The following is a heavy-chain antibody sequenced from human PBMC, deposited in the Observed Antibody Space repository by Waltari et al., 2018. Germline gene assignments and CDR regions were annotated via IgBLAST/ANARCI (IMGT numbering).Heavy chain of an antibody. CDR3: AKTSGGDYYYYYYMDV. Sequence: EVQLVESGGGLVQPGGSLRLSCAASGFTFRSYAMRWVRQAPGKGLEWVSAISGSGGSTYDADSVKCRFAISRDNSKNTLDLQMNSLRAEDTAVYYCAKTSGGDYYYYYYMDVWGKGTTVTVSS. CDR1: GFTFRSYA. D-gene: IGHD3-10*01. J-gene: IGHJ6*03. V-gene: IGHV3-23*04. CDR2: ISGSGGST.